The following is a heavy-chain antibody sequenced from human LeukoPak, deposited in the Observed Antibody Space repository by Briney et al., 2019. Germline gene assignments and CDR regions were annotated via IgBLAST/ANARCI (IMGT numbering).Heavy chain of an antibody. CDR3: ASRYCTGVNCFAASYMCMDV. J-gene: IGHJ6*03. CDR1: GLTFSRYW. CDR2: IKQDGSEK. Sequence: GGSLRLSCAASGLTFSRYWMTWFRQAPGKGLEWVANIKQDGSEKYYVDPVKGRFTISRDNADRSLYLQMTSLRVEDTAVYFCASRYCTGVNCFAASYMCMDVWGKGTTVTVSS. V-gene: IGHV3-7*01. D-gene: IGHD2-8*02.